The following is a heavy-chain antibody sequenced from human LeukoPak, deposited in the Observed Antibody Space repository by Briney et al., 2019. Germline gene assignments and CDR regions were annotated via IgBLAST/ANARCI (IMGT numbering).Heavy chain of an antibody. D-gene: IGHD3-9*01. V-gene: IGHV3-7*03. CDR1: GFTFSSYA. J-gene: IGHJ5*02. CDR2: IKTDGSEK. CDR3: ARDYTGYFP. Sequence: GGSLRLSCAASGFTFSSYAMSWVRQAPGKGLEWVANIKTDGSEKYYVDSVKGRFTVSRDNAKNSLYLQMNSLRAEDTAVYYCARDYTGYFPWGQGTLVIVSS.